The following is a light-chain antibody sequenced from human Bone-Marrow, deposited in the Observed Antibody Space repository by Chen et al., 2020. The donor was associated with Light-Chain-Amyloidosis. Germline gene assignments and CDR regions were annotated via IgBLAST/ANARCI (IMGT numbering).Light chain of an antibody. J-gene: IGLJ1*01. Sequence: QSALTQPASVSGSPGQSITISSPGTSSDVGGDNHVSWYQQHPDKAPKLMIYEVTNWPSWVPDRFSGSKSDNTASLTISGLQTEDEADYFCSSYTITNTLVFGSGTRVTVL. CDR3: SSYTITNTLV. V-gene: IGLV2-14*01. CDR2: EVT. CDR1: SSDVGGDNH.